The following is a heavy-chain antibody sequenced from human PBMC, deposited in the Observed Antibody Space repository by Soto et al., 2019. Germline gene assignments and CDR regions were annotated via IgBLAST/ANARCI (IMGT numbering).Heavy chain of an antibody. CDR1: GGTLRRYY. J-gene: IGHJ6*04. V-gene: IGHV4-34*01. CDR2: INHSGST. D-gene: IGHD6-13*01. CDR3: ARRGSWKHQLVTLVYYAMSS. Sequence: SAALSLTCPGYGGTLRRYYWSGFRQPPGKGLEWIGEINHSGSTNYNPSLKSRVTISVDTSKNQFSLKLSSVTAADKAVYYWARRGSWKHQLVTLVYYAMSSWANRTNVTVSA.